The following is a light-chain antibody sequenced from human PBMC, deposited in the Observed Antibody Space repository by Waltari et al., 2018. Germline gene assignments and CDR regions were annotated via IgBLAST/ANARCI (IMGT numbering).Light chain of an antibody. Sequence: EIVLTQSPATLSLSPGERATLSCRASQNIDSYLAWYQLKPGQVPRLLIYDASNRATCIPVRFSGSGSGADFTLIISSLEPEDFSVYYCHQRSKWPLTFGGGTKVEIK. CDR1: QNIDSY. CDR2: DAS. V-gene: IGKV3-11*01. CDR3: HQRSKWPLT. J-gene: IGKJ4*01.